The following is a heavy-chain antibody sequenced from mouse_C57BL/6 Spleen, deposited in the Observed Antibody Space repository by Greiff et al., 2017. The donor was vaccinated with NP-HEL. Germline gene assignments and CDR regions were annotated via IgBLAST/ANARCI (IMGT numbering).Heavy chain of an antibody. CDR1: GYTFTDYY. Sequence: VQLQQSGPELVKPGASVKISCKASGYTFTDYYMNWVKQSHGKSLEWIGDINPNNGGTSYNQKFKGKATLTVDKSSSTAYMELRSLTSEDSAVYYCASYDYDGYYFDYWGQGTTLTVSS. D-gene: IGHD2-4*01. V-gene: IGHV1-26*01. CDR2: INPNNGGT. J-gene: IGHJ2*01. CDR3: ASYDYDGYYFDY.